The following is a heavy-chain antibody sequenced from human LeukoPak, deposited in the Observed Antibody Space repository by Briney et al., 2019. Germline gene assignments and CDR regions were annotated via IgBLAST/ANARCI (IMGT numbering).Heavy chain of an antibody. J-gene: IGHJ4*02. D-gene: IGHD6-19*01. Sequence: PGGSLRLSCAASGFTVSSNYMSWVRQAPGKGLEWVSVIYSGGSTYYADSVKGRFTISRHNSKNTLYLQMSSLRAEDTAVYYCARAPEWLIFDYWGQGTLVTVSS. CDR2: IYSGGST. V-gene: IGHV3-53*04. CDR1: GFTVSSNY. CDR3: ARAPEWLIFDY.